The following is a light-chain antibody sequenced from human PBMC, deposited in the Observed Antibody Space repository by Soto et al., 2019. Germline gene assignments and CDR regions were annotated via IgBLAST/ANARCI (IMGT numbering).Light chain of an antibody. CDR1: QSISSW. CDR2: KAS. CDR3: QQYHTYWWT. J-gene: IGKJ1*01. Sequence: DIQMTQSPSTLSASVGDRVTITCRASQSISSWLAWYQQKPGKAPKLLIYKASSLESGVPSRFSGSGSGTEFTLAISSLQPDDFATYYCQQYHTYWWTFGQGTKVDIK. V-gene: IGKV1-5*03.